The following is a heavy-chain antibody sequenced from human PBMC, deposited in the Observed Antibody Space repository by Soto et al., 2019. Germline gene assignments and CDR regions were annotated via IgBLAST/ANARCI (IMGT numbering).Heavy chain of an antibody. V-gene: IGHV1-2*02. CDR2: IKPGSGDT. Sequence: QVQLLQSGAEVKMPGASVRVSCKASGYTFTDYYMHWLRQVPGQGPEWMGWIKPGSGDTQFARKFQGRFTVTRDTFITTVYMQLSGLKSDDTAVYYCARTAIESTDPYYEYGLDVWGQGTSVTVS. J-gene: IGHJ6*02. CDR3: ARTAIESTDPYYEYGLDV. CDR1: GYTFTDYY. D-gene: IGHD3-3*01.